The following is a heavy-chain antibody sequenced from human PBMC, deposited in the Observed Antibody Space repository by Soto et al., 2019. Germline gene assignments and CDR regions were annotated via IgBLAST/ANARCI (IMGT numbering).Heavy chain of an antibody. CDR2: VIPIFGTA. V-gene: IGHV1-69*12. Sequence: QVQLVQSGAEVKKPGSSVKVSCKASGGTFSSYAISWVRQAPGQGLEWMGGVIPIFGTANYAQKFQGRVTITADESTSTAYMELSSLSSEDTAVYYCARFETYCGGDCPFDYWGQGTLVTVSS. J-gene: IGHJ4*02. CDR1: GGTFSSYA. CDR3: ARFETYCGGDCPFDY. D-gene: IGHD2-21*02.